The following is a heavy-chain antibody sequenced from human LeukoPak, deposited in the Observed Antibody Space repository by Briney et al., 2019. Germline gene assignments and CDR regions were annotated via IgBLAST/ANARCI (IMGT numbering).Heavy chain of an antibody. CDR3: ASAGLEWLSYFDY. D-gene: IGHD3-3*01. Sequence: PGGSLRLSCAASGFTFSDYYMSWIRQAPGKGLEWVSYISSSGSTIYYADSVKGRFTISRDNAKNPLYLQMNSLRAEDTAVCYCASAGLEWLSYFDYWGQGTLVTVSS. J-gene: IGHJ4*02. CDR1: GFTFSDYY. V-gene: IGHV3-11*01. CDR2: ISSSGSTI.